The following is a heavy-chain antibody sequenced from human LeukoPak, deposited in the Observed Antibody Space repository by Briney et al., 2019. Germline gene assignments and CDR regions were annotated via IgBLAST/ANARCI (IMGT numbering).Heavy chain of an antibody. V-gene: IGHV1-69*13. Sequence: SVKVSCKASGGTFSSYAISWVRQAPGQGLEWMGGIIPIFGTANYAQKLQGRATITADESTSTAYMELSSLRSEYTAVYYCARAAGQWLPPLDYWGQGTRVTVSS. CDR3: ARAAGQWLPPLDY. J-gene: IGHJ4*02. CDR2: IIPIFGTA. D-gene: IGHD6-19*01. CDR1: GGTFSSYA.